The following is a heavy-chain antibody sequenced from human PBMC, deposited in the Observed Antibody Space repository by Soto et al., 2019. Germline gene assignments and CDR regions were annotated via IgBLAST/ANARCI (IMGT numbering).Heavy chain of an antibody. V-gene: IGHV1-2*02. CDR1: GYTFTGYY. J-gene: IGHJ4*02. CDR2: INPNSGGT. Sequence: ASVKVSCKASGYTFTGYYMHWVRQAPGQGLEWMGWINPNSGGTNYAQKFQGRVTMTRDTSISTAYMELSRLRSDDTAVYYCARDPGDYYDSSAFHFDYWGQGTLVTV. CDR3: ARDPGDYYDSSAFHFDY. D-gene: IGHD3-22*01.